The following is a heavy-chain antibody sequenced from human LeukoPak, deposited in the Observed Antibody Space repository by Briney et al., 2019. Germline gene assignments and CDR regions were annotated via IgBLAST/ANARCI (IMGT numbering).Heavy chain of an antibody. D-gene: IGHD3-22*01. Sequence: PGGSLRLSCVASGFTFDDHAMHWVRQVPGKGPEWVSVITGDGGTTYYADSVTGRFTISRDNSKKSLYLQMNSLRTEDTALYYCTKDCTFYYDSSGYYYAGRDYTYGMDVWGQGTTVTVSS. J-gene: IGHJ6*02. V-gene: IGHV3-43*02. CDR2: ITGDGGTT. CDR3: TKDCTFYYDSSGYYYAGRDYTYGMDV. CDR1: GFTFDDHA.